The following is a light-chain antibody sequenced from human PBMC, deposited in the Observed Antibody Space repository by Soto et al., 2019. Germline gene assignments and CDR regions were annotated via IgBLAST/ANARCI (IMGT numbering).Light chain of an antibody. Sequence: DIVLTQSPGTLSLSPGDGATVSCRVSQSINSKSLVCYQRKLDHAPRLLIYNTSTKATGIPNRFSGSVSETDLTLSLSGLEPEDCDVYFCKPYGGSFIFGPWTKGDYK. J-gene: IGKJ3*01. V-gene: IGKV3-20*01. CDR1: QSINSKS. CDR3: KPYGGSFI. CDR2: NTS.